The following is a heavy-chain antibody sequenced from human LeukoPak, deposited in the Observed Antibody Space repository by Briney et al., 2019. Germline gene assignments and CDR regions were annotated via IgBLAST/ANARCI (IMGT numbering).Heavy chain of an antibody. V-gene: IGHV3-33*08. CDR1: GFSFSGYG. J-gene: IGHJ4*02. Sequence: PGGSLRLSCAASGFSFSGYGMHWVRQAPGKGLEWVAVIWYDGSNKYYADSVKGRFTISRDNSKNTLYLQMNSLRAEDTAVYYCAGTCSGGSCYSDGFDYWGQGTLVIVSS. CDR2: IWYDGSNK. CDR3: AGTCSGGSCYSDGFDY. D-gene: IGHD2-15*01.